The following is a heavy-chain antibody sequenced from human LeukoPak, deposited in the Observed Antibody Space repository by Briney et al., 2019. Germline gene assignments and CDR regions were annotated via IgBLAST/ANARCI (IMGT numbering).Heavy chain of an antibody. D-gene: IGHD3-16*02. CDR2: IYYSGST. CDR1: GGSISSYY. J-gene: IGHJ4*02. V-gene: IGHV4-59*08. Sequence: SETLSLTCTVSGGSISSYYWSWIRQPPGKGLEWIGYIYYSGSTNYNPSLKSRVTISVDTSKNQFSLKLSSVTAADTAVYYCSRGGELSPYDYWGQGTLVTVSS. CDR3: SRGGELSPYDY.